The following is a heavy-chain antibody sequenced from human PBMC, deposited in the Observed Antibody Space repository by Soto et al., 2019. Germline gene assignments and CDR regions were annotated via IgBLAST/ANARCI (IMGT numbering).Heavy chain of an antibody. J-gene: IGHJ4*02. D-gene: IGHD7-27*01. CDR2: IIPIFGTA. Sequence: SVKVSCKASGGTFSSCAISWVRQAPGQGLEWMGGIIPIFGTANYAQKFQGRVTITADESTSTAYMELSSLRSEDTAVYYCARDPKTSGGQHWAFNYFDSWGQGTLVTVSS. V-gene: IGHV1-69*13. CDR1: GGTFSSCA. CDR3: ARDPKTSGGQHWAFNYFDS.